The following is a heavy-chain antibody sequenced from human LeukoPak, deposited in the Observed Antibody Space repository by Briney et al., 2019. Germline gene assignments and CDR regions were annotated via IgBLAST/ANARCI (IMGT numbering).Heavy chain of an antibody. CDR2: IIPILGIA. J-gene: IGHJ4*02. Sequence: ASVKVSCKASGGTFSSYTISWVRQAPGQGLEWMGRIIPILGIANYAQKFQGRVTITADKSTSTAYMGLSSLRSEDTAVYYCARGQSTTGTSFDYWGQGTLVTVSS. CDR3: ARGQSTTGTSFDY. CDR1: GGTFSSYT. D-gene: IGHD1-1*01. V-gene: IGHV1-69*02.